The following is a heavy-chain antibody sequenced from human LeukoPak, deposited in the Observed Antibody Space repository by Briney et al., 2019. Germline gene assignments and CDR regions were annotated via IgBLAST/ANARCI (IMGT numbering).Heavy chain of an antibody. J-gene: IGHJ4*02. Sequence: SETLSLTCTVSGGSISSSSYYWGWIRQPPGKGPEWIGSIYYSGSTYYNPSLKSRVTISVDTSKNQFSLKLSSVTAADTAVYYCASSSYGSGSYYYLFDYWGQGTLVTVSS. CDR1: GGSISSSSYY. D-gene: IGHD3-10*01. V-gene: IGHV4-39*07. CDR2: IYYSGST. CDR3: ASSSYGSGSYYYLFDY.